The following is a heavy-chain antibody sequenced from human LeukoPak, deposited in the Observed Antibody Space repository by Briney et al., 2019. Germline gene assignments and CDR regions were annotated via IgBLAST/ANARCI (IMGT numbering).Heavy chain of an antibody. CDR1: GGSISSGGYS. V-gene: IGHV4-30-2*01. D-gene: IGHD6-6*01. Sequence: SETLSLTCAVSGGSISSGGYSWSWIRQPPGKGLEWIGYIYHSGSTYYNPSLKSRVTISVDRSKNQSSLKLSSVTAADTAVYYCARDRWYSSSSNAFDIWGQGTMVTVSS. J-gene: IGHJ3*02. CDR2: IYHSGST. CDR3: ARDRWYSSSSNAFDI.